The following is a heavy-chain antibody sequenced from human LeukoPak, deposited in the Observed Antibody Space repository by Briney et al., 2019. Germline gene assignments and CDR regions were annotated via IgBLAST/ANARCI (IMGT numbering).Heavy chain of an antibody. CDR2: ISASGGNT. D-gene: IGHD6-13*01. J-gene: IGHJ4*02. CDR1: GFTFSSYA. Sequence: PGGSLRLSCAASGFTFSSYAVSWVRQAPGKGLEWVSTISASGGNTFYADSVKGRFTISRHNSKNTLHLQMNSLRAEDTAVYYCAKDGRVEQQLYYFDYWGQGALVTVSS. V-gene: IGHV3-23*01. CDR3: AKDGRVEQQLYYFDY.